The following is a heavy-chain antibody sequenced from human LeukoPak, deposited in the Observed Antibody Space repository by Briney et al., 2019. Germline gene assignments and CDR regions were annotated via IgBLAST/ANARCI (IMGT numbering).Heavy chain of an antibody. D-gene: IGHD1-26*01. Sequence: PSETLSLTCTVSGGSISSSSYYWGWIRQPPGKGLEWIGSIYYSGSTYYNPSLKSRVTISVDTSKNQFSLKLSSVTAADTAVYYCAREAEGLGSYSDYWGQGTLVTVSS. V-gene: IGHV4-39*07. CDR1: GGSISSSSYY. CDR2: IYYSGST. CDR3: AREAEGLGSYSDY. J-gene: IGHJ4*02.